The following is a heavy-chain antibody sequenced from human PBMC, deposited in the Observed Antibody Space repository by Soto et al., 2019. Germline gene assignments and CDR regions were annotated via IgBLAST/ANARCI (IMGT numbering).Heavy chain of an antibody. D-gene: IGHD3-3*01. CDR2: ISGSGGST. Sequence: EVQLLESGGGLVQPGGSLRLSCAASGFTFSSYAMSWVRQAPGKGLEWVSAISGSGGSTYYADSVKGRFTISRDNSKTTLYLQMNSLRAEDTAVYYCAKAEFGVVIMVRAGYSDYWGQGPLVTVSA. V-gene: IGHV3-23*01. CDR3: AKAEFGVVIMVRAGYSDY. J-gene: IGHJ4*02. CDR1: GFTFSSYA.